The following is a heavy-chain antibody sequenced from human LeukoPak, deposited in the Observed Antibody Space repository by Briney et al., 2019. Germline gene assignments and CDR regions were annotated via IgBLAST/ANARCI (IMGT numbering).Heavy chain of an antibody. CDR2: ISHSGST. Sequence: SETLSLTCAVYGGSFSGYYWSWIRQPPGKGLEWIGEISHSGSTNYNPSLKSRVTISVDTSKNQFSLKLSSVTAADTAVYYCARGYYDIVVVPARYFDYWGQGTLVTVSS. J-gene: IGHJ4*02. D-gene: IGHD2-2*01. V-gene: IGHV4-34*01. CDR3: ARGYYDIVVVPARYFDY. CDR1: GGSFSGYY.